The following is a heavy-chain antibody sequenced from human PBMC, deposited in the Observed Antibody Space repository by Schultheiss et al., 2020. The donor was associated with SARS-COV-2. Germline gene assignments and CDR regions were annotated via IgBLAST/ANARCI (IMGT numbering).Heavy chain of an antibody. CDR3: ARDLTPYYYDSSGYQYPDY. V-gene: IGHV3-30*04. J-gene: IGHJ4*02. D-gene: IGHD3-22*01. CDR1: GFTFSSYA. Sequence: GGSLRLSCAASGFTFSSYAMHWVRQAPGKGLEWVAVISYDGSNKYYADSVKGRFTISRDNSKNTLYLQMNSLRAEDTAVYYCARDLTPYYYDSSGYQYPDYWGQGTLVTVSS. CDR2: ISYDGSNK.